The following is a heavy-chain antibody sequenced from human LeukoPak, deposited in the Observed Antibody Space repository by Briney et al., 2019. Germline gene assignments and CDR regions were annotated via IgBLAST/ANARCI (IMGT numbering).Heavy chain of an antibody. CDR3: ARDGTYSSSWLKNPLIYDAFDI. J-gene: IGHJ3*02. D-gene: IGHD6-13*01. CDR2: IYYSGST. Sequence: SETLSLTCTVSGGSISSNSYYWGWIRQPPGKGLEWIGSIYYSGSTHYDPSLKSRVTISVDTSKNQFSLKLSSVTAADTAVYYCARDGTYSSSWLKNPLIYDAFDIWGQGTMVTVSS. CDR1: GGSISSNSYY. V-gene: IGHV4-39*02.